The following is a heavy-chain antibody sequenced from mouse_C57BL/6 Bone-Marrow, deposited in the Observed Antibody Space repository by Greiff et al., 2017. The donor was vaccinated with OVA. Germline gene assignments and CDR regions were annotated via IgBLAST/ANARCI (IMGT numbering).Heavy chain of an antibody. V-gene: IGHV1-69*01. CDR1: GYTFTSYW. CDR2: IDPSDSYT. D-gene: IGHD2-2*01. Sequence: QVQLQQPGAELVMPGASVKLSCKASGYTFTSYWMHWVKQRPGQGLEWIGEIDPSDSYTNYNQKFKGKSTLTVDKSSSTAYMQLSSLTSEDSAVYYCASAGGYDGYWYFDVWGKGTTVTVSS. CDR3: ASAGGYDGYWYFDV. J-gene: IGHJ1*03.